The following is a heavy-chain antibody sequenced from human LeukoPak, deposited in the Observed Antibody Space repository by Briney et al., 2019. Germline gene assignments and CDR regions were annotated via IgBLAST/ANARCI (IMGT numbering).Heavy chain of an antibody. CDR2: VIGSSGAT. CDR3: AKGAYDFLEIAYFDY. V-gene: IGHV3-23*01. D-gene: IGHD3-3*01. J-gene: IGHJ4*02. CDR1: GFIFTKYA. Sequence: PGGSLTLSCAASGFIFTKYAMNWLRQAPGKGLEGVGVVIGSSGATDYADSVKGQFTISRDNSKNTLFLQMNSLRAEDTAIYYCAKGAYDFLEIAYFDYWGQGALVTVSS.